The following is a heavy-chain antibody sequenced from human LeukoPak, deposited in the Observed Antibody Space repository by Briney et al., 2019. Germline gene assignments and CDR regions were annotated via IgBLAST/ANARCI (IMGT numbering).Heavy chain of an antibody. CDR2: INHSGST. CDR3: ARASSGYSGYGPGSYYYYMDV. V-gene: IGHV4-34*01. CDR1: GGSCSGYY. J-gene: IGHJ6*03. D-gene: IGHD5-12*01. Sequence: SETLSLXCAVYGGSCSGYYWSWIRQPPGKGLEWIGEINHSGSTNYNPSLKSRVTISVDTSKNQFSLKLSSVTAADTAVYYCARASSGYSGYGPGSYYYYMDVWGKGTTVTVSS.